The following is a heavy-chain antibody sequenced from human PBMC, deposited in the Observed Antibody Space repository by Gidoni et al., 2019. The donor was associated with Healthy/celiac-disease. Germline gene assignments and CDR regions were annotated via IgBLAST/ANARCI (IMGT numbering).Heavy chain of an antibody. CDR1: GFSLSNARMG. CDR2: IFSNDEK. Sequence: QVTVKESGPVLVKPTATLTLTCTVSGFSLSNARMGVSWIRQPPGKALEWLAHIFSNDEKSYSTSLKSRLTISKDTSKSQVVLTMTNMDPVDTATYYCARTYGSGTPRGFDYWGQGTLVTVSS. D-gene: IGHD3-10*01. J-gene: IGHJ4*02. CDR3: ARTYGSGTPRGFDY. V-gene: IGHV2-26*01.